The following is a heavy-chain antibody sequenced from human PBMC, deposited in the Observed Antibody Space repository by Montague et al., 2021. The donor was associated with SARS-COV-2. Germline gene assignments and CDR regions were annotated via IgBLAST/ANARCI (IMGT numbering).Heavy chain of an antibody. Sequence: SETLSLTCAVSGDSISTENWWTWVRLPPGKGLVWVGEIYHNGSTTYKPSLNSGVSMSADKSWNQLSLRLTSVTAADTAIYYCARKGSGGSDLAYWGQGTLVTVSS. CDR3: ARKGSGGSDLAY. V-gene: IGHV4-4*02. J-gene: IGHJ4*02. CDR1: GDSISTENW. CDR2: IYHNGST. D-gene: IGHD3-10*01.